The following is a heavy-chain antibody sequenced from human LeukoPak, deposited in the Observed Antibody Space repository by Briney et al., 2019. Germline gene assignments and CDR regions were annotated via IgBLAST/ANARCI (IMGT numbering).Heavy chain of an antibody. Sequence: ASAKVSCKASGYTFTTYAMNWVRQAPGQGLEWMGWINTNTGNPTYAQGFTGRFVFSLDTSVSTAYLQISSLKAEDTAVYYCARDQYYYDSSGYYKDPLCDYWGRGTLVTVSS. CDR1: GYTFTTYA. V-gene: IGHV7-4-1*02. J-gene: IGHJ4*02. CDR2: INTNTGNP. D-gene: IGHD3-22*01. CDR3: ARDQYYYDSSGYYKDPLCDY.